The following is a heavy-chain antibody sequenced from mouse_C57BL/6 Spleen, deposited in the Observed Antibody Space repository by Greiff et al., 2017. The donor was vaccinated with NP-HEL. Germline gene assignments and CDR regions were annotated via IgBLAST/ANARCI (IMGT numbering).Heavy chain of an antibody. CDR3: ARSNFAY. Sequence: LVESGAELVRPGASVKLSCKASGYTFTDYYINWVKQRPGQGLEWIARIYPGSGNTYYNEKFKGKATLTAEKSSSTAYMQLSSLTSEDSAVYFCARSNFAYWGQGTLVTVSA. CDR1: GYTFTDYY. J-gene: IGHJ3*01. V-gene: IGHV1-76*01. CDR2: IYPGSGNT.